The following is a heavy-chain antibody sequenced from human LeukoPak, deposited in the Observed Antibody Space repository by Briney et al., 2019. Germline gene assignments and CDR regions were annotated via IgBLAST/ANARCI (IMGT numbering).Heavy chain of an antibody. CDR2: INSDGSST. CDR3: ARVATMVRVPLDALDI. CDR1: GFTFSSYW. D-gene: IGHD3-10*01. Sequence: GGSLRLSCAASGFTFSSYWMHWVRQAPGKGLVWVSRINSDGSSTNYADSVKGRFTISRDNAKNSLYLQMNSLRAEDTAVYYCARVATMVRVPLDALDIWGQGTMVSVSS. J-gene: IGHJ3*02. V-gene: IGHV3-74*01.